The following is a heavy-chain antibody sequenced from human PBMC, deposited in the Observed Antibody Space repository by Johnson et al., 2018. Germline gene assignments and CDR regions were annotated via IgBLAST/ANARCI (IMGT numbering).Heavy chain of an antibody. Sequence: QVQLVESGGGVVQPGRSLRLSCAASGFTFSSYAMHWVRQAPGKGLEWVAVIAYDGSNKYYADSVKGRFTISRDNSKNTLYLQMNSLRAEDTAVYYWAKDRGYCGGDRYSYFQPWGQGTLGTVSS. V-gene: IGHV3-30-3*01. CDR3: AKDRGYCGGDRYSYFQP. CDR1: GFTFSSYA. J-gene: IGHJ1*01. D-gene: IGHD2-21*02. CDR2: IAYDGSNK.